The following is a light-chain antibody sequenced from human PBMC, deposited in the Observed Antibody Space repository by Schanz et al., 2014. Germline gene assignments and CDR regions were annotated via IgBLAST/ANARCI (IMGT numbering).Light chain of an antibody. CDR3: QQRNNWPLT. CDR1: QGVTSNY. Sequence: EVVLTQSPGSLSLSPGERGTLSCRASQGVTSNYLAWYQQRPGQAPRLLIFGASRRASGIPDRFRGSGSGTDFTLTISSLEPEDFAVYYCQQRNNWPLTFGGGTKVEIK. V-gene: IGKV3D-20*02. CDR2: GAS. J-gene: IGKJ4*01.